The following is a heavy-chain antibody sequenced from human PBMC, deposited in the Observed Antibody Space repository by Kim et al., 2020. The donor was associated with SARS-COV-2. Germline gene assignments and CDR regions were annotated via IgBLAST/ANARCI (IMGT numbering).Heavy chain of an antibody. V-gene: IGHV3-30-3*01. Sequence: GGSLRLSCAASGLSFDNSAMNWVRQAPGKGLEWVAVISYDGRNKEFADSVKGRFIISRDNSKSTLYLQMNSLRVEDTAVYYCARGNYYESVSLSDYYNGMDVWGQGTTVTVSS. D-gene: IGHD3-10*01. J-gene: IGHJ6*02. CDR1: GLSFDNSA. CDR2: ISYDGRNK. CDR3: ARGNYYESVSLSDYYNGMDV.